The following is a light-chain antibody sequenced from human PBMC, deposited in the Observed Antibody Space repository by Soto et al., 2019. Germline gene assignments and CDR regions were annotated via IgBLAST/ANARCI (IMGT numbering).Light chain of an antibody. J-gene: IGKJ5*01. CDR2: GAF. CDR3: QQRNIWPPVT. Sequence: EIVMTQSPATLSVSPGERAVLSCRASQSVSSNLAWYQQKPGQAPRLLIYGAFNRATGIPARFSGSGSGTDFTLTISSLEPEDSAIYYCQQRNIWPPVTFGQGTRLEIK. CDR1: QSVSSN. V-gene: IGKV3-11*01.